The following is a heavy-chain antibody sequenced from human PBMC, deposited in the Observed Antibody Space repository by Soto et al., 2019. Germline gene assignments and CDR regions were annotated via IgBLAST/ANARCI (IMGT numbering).Heavy chain of an antibody. CDR2: IYYSGST. V-gene: IGHV4-31*03. CDR3: ARDRVAVAGTGYGMDV. J-gene: IGHJ6*02. CDR1: GGSISSGGYY. D-gene: IGHD6-19*01. Sequence: SETLSLTCTVSGGSISSGGYYWSWIRQHPGKGLEWIGYIYYSGSTYYNPSLKSRVTISVDTSKNQFSLKLSSVTAADTAVYYCARDRVAVAGTGYGMDVWGQGTTVTVSS.